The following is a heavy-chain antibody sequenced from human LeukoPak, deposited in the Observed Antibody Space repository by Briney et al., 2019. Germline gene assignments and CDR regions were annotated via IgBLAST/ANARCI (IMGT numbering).Heavy chain of an antibody. J-gene: IGHJ5*02. CDR3: MTASRSSSWPPPT. D-gene: IGHD6-13*01. V-gene: IGHV3-7*01. Sequence: SGGSLRLSWAASGFTFSSYWMNWVRQAPGKGLEWVANIKQDGSEKKYVDSVKGRFTISRDNAKSSLYLQMNSLRAEDTAVYYCMTASRSSSWPPPTWGQGTLVTVTS. CDR2: IKQDGSEK. CDR1: GFTFSSYW.